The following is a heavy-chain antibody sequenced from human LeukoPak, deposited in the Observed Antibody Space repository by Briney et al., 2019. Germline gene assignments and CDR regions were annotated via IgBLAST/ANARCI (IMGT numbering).Heavy chain of an antibody. CDR1: GGSISSGGYS. CDR2: IYYSGST. J-gene: IGHJ4*02. Sequence: PSETLSLTCAVSGGSISSGGYSWSWIRQPPGKGLEWIGSIYYSGSTYYNPSLKSRVTISVDTSKNQFSLKLSSVTAADTAVYYCARLGRTIVVVPAAMDYWGQGTLVTVSS. CDR3: ARLGRTIVVVPAAMDY. V-gene: IGHV4-30-2*03. D-gene: IGHD2-2*01.